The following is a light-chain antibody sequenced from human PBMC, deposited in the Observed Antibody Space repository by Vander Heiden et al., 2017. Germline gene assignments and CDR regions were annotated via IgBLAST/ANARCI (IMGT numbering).Light chain of an antibody. CDR3: QQRYSTPVT. Sequence: DIQITHSPSPLSASVGDRVTLSSPARQSICSTLNSYPQKPGKGPQLLIYAASSLQSGVPSRFSGSGARTDSTLTISRLQPEDFANYYCQQRYSTPVTFGPGTKVDIK. V-gene: IGKV1-39*01. CDR1: QSICST. J-gene: IGKJ3*01. CDR2: AAS.